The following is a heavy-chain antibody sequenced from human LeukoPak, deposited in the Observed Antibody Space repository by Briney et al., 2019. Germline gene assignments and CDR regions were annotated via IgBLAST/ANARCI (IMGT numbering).Heavy chain of an antibody. CDR2: ISGGGDST. CDR1: AFTFSSYA. J-gene: IGHJ4*02. D-gene: IGHD2-21*01. Sequence: GGSLRLSCAASAFTFSSYAMSWVRQAPGKGLEWVSAISGGGDSTYYTDSVKGRFTISRDNSKNTLYLQMDSLRGEDTAVYYCAKDFRIGYSAHFDYWGQGALVTVSS. V-gene: IGHV3-23*01. CDR3: AKDFRIGYSAHFDY.